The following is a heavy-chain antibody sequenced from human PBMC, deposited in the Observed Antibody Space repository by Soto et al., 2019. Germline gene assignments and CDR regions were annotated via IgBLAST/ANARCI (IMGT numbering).Heavy chain of an antibody. CDR2: IYYSGST. J-gene: IGHJ5*02. Sequence: SETLSLTCTVSGGSISSGGYYWSWIRQHPGKGLEWIGYIYYSGSTYYNPSLKSRVTISVDTSKNQFSLKLSSVTAADTAVYYCARGKAAVVIRSNWFDPWGQGTLVTVSS. CDR3: ARGKAAVVIRSNWFDP. D-gene: IGHD3-22*01. V-gene: IGHV4-31*03. CDR1: GGSISSGGYY.